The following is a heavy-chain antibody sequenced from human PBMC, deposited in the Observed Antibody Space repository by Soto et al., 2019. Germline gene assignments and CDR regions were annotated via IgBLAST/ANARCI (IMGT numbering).Heavy chain of an antibody. J-gene: IGHJ5*02. Sequence: ASVKVSCKASGYTFTSYGISWVRQAPGQGLEWMGWISAYNGNTNYAQKLQGRVTMTTDTSTSTAYMELRSLRSDDTAVYYCARDVEGWLQLPQWFDPWGQGTLVTVSS. D-gene: IGHD5-12*01. CDR3: ARDVEGWLQLPQWFDP. V-gene: IGHV1-18*01. CDR1: GYTFTSYG. CDR2: ISAYNGNT.